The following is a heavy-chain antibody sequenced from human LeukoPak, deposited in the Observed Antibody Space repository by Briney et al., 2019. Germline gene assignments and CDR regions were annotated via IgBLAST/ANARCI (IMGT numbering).Heavy chain of an antibody. CDR1: GFTFGDYA. V-gene: IGHV3-49*04. CDR2: IRSKAYGGTT. Sequence: GGSLRLSCTASGFTFGDYAMGWVRQAPGKGLEWVGSIRSKAYGGTTEYAASVKGRFTISRDDSKSIAYLQMNSLKTEDTAVYYCTRDPDGSSRLDYWGHGTLVSVSS. J-gene: IGHJ4*01. CDR3: TRDPDGSSRLDY. D-gene: IGHD6-6*01.